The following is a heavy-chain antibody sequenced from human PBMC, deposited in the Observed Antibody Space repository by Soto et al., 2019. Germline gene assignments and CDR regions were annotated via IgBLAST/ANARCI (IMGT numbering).Heavy chain of an antibody. CDR2: IIPIFGTA. J-gene: IGHJ2*01. D-gene: IGHD2-21*02. V-gene: IGHV1-69*12. Sequence: QVQLVQSGAEVKKPGSSVKVSCKASGGTFSSYAISWVRQAPGQGLEWMGGIIPIFGTANYAQKFQGRVTITAGESMGTACMELSNLRAEDTAVCYCERGPRRPYCGGDCYWYLDLGCRGTLVAVSS. CDR3: ERGPRRPYCGGDCYWYLDL. CDR1: GGTFSSYA.